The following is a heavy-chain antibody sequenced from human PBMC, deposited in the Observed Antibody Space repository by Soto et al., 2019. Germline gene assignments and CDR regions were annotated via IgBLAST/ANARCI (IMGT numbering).Heavy chain of an antibody. J-gene: IGHJ4*02. V-gene: IGHV1-18*01. CDR1: GYTFTSYG. CDR2: ISAYNGNT. CDR3: ARDLGVRFLEWLSHFDY. D-gene: IGHD3-3*01. Sequence: ASVKVSCKASGYTFTSYGISWVRQAPGQGLEWMVWISAYNGNTNYAQKLQGRVTMTTDTSTSTAYMELRSLRSDDTALYYCARDLGVRFLEWLSHFDYWGQGTLVTVSS.